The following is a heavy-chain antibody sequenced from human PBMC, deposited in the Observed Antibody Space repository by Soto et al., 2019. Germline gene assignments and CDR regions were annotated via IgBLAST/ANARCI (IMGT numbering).Heavy chain of an antibody. V-gene: IGHV3-23*01. Sequence: GGSLRLSCAASGFTFSSYAMSWVRQAPGKGLEWVSAISGSGGSTYYADSVKGRFTISRDNSKNTLYLQMNSLRAEDTAVYYCAKVGPPTVIPHSYYYYYGMDVWGQGTTVTVSS. CDR1: GFTFSSYA. CDR2: ISGSGGST. J-gene: IGHJ6*02. CDR3: AKVGPPTVIPHSYYYYYGMDV. D-gene: IGHD4-4*01.